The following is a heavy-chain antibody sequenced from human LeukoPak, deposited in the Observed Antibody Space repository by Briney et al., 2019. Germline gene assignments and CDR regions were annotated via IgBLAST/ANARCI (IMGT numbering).Heavy chain of an antibody. V-gene: IGHV4-59*12. J-gene: IGHJ4*02. CDR2: IYYSGST. CDR1: GASFMSYY. CDR3: ASTVATSHFDY. D-gene: IGHD5-12*01. Sequence: SETLSLTFSVSGASFMSYYWSWIRQPPGKGLEWIGYIYYSGSTSYNPSLKSRVTLSINTSNKQFSLRLNSLTAADTAVYYCASTVATSHFDYWGQGTLVTVSS.